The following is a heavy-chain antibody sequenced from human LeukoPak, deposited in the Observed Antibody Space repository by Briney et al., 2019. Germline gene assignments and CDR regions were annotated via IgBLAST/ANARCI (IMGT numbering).Heavy chain of an antibody. CDR3: ARDLGSSGSYFDY. CDR2: IYSGGSA. V-gene: IGHV3-66*02. Sequence: GGSLRLSCAVSGFTVSSNYMSWVRQAPGKGLEWVSVIYSGGSAYYTDSVKGRFTFSRDNSKNTLYLQKNRLRPEDTALYYCARDLGSSGSYFDYWGQGTLVTVSS. D-gene: IGHD6-19*01. CDR1: GFTVSSNY. J-gene: IGHJ4*02.